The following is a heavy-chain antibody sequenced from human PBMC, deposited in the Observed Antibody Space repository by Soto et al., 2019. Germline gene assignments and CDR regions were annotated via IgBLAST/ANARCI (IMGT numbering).Heavy chain of an antibody. V-gene: IGHV3-23*01. CDR1: GFTFSSYA. J-gene: IGHJ2*01. D-gene: IGHD1-1*01. Sequence: EVQLLESGGGLVQPGGSLRLSCAASGFTFSSYAMSWVRQAPGKGLEWVSAISGSGGSTYYADSVKGRFTISRDNSKNTLYQRINSRRTEEKAVYNGAKDLQNGIRHVYWYFDLWGRGALLTVS. CDR3: AKDLQNGIRHVYWYFDL. CDR2: ISGSGGST.